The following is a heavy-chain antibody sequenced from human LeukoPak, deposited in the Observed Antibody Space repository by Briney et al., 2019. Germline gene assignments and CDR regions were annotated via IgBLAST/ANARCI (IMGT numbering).Heavy chain of an antibody. D-gene: IGHD3-3*01. CDR3: ASKGYDFWSGYPNWFDP. CDR2: IYYSGST. CDR1: GGSISSSSYY. V-gene: IGHV4-39*01. J-gene: IGHJ5*02. Sequence: SETLSLTCTVSGGSISSSSYYWGWIRQPPGKGLEWIGSIYYSGSTYYNPSLKSRVTISVDTSKNQFSLKLSSVTAADTAVYYCASKGYDFWSGYPNWFDPWGQGTLVTVSS.